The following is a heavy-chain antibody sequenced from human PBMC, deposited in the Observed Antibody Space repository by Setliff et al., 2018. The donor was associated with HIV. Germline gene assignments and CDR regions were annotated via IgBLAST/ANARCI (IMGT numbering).Heavy chain of an antibody. Sequence: ASVKVSCKASGYTFISYGVSWVRQAPGQGLEWMGWISVKNGNTNYAQKFQGRVTMTTDTSTSTAYMELSSLGSEDTAVYYCAGGLVSQKVPFDPWGQGTLVTVSS. CDR1: GYTFISYG. D-gene: IGHD1-1*01. V-gene: IGHV1-18*01. CDR3: AGGLVSQKVPFDP. CDR2: ISVKNGNT. J-gene: IGHJ5*02.